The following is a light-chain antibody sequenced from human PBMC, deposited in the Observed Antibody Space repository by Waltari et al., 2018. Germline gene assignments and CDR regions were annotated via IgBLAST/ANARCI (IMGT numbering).Light chain of an antibody. CDR1: QGLRQSMGSNY. V-gene: IGKV2-28*01. Sequence: DIVMTQSPLSLSVTPGEPASISCRSSQGLRQSMGSNYLEWYLQKPGQSPKPLISLSSDRASGVPDGFSGSGSGTDVTLRISRVEAEDVGVYYCMQALHTPYTFGQGTKLEIK. CDR2: LSS. J-gene: IGKJ2*01. CDR3: MQALHTPYT.